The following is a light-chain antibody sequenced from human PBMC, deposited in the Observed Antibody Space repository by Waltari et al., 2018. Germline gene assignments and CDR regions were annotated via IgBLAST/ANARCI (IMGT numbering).Light chain of an antibody. CDR1: GGAIATSDF. CDR3: ASQTPDGVVL. J-gene: IGLJ3*02. V-gene: IGLV2-14*03. Sequence: QSALTPPASVSGSPGQSITISCTGIGGAIATSDFVSWYQHHPDRAPQVIIYDVTNRPSGISARFSASKSADTASLTISGLQTEDEGDYYCASQTPDGVVLFGGGTRVTVL. CDR2: DVT.